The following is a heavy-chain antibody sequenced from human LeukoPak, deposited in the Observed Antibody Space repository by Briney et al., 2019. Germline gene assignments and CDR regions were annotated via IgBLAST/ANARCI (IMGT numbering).Heavy chain of an antibody. CDR2: ISHGGDNA. CDR3: AKGRSGYYEGLDY. D-gene: IGHD5-12*01. J-gene: IGHJ4*02. Sequence: GRSLRLSCTPSAFTFSTYAMSWVRQAPGKGLEWVSVISHGGDNAWYADSVKGRFTISRDNSKSTLCLQMNSLRADDTAIYYCAKGRSGYYEGLDYWGQGILVTVSS. V-gene: IGHV3-23*01. CDR1: AFTFSTYA.